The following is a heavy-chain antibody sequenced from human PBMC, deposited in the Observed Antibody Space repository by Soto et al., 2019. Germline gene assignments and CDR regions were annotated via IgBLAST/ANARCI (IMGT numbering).Heavy chain of an antibody. V-gene: IGHV3-11*01. CDR1: GFTFSDYY. CDR3: AGNWNYFQNAFDI. J-gene: IGHJ3*02. Sequence: GGSLRLSCAASGFTFSDYYMSWIRQAPGKGLEWVSYISSSGSTIYYADSVKGRFTISRDNAKNSLYLQMNSLRAEDTAVYYCAGNWNYFQNAFDIWGQGTMVTVSS. D-gene: IGHD1-7*01. CDR2: ISSSGSTI.